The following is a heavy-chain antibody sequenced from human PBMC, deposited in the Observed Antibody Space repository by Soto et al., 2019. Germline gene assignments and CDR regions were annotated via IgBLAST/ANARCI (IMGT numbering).Heavy chain of an antibody. CDR1: GGSFSSYA. V-gene: IGHV1-69*13. CDR2: IIPIFGTA. Sequence: GASVEVCCKACGGSFSSYAISWVRQAPGQGLEWMGGIIPIFGTANYAQKFQGRVTITADESTSTAYMELSSLRSEDTAVYYCASLYGDYDYWGQGTLVTVSS. CDR3: ASLYGDYDY. D-gene: IGHD4-17*01. J-gene: IGHJ4*02.